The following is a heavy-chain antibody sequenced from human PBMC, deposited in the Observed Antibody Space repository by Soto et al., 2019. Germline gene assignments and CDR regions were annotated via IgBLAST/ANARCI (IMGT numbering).Heavy chain of an antibody. D-gene: IGHD3-22*01. J-gene: IGHJ4*01. CDR3: VRHKYNSSGPSAY. Sequence: SETLSLTCTVSGGSITSSSYYWGWIRQPPGKGLEWIGSIYYSWSTYYNPSLKSRVTISVDTSKNQFSLKLSSVTAADTAVYYGVRHKYNSSGPSAYWGHGTLVT. CDR1: GGSITSSSYY. CDR2: IYYSWST. V-gene: IGHV4-39*01.